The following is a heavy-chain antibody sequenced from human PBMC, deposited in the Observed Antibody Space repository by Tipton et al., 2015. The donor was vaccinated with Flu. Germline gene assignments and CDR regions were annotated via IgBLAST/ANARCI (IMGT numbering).Heavy chain of an antibody. CDR2: IYSSGST. Sequence: TLSLTCTVSGGSINSYYWSWIRQSARKGLEWIGRIYSSGSTNYNPSLKSRVTMSVDTSKNQFSLKMSSVTAADTAVYYCARFSVRGESDYWGQGTLVTVSS. D-gene: IGHD3-10*01. CDR3: ARFSVRGESDY. J-gene: IGHJ4*02. CDR1: GGSINSYY. V-gene: IGHV4-4*07.